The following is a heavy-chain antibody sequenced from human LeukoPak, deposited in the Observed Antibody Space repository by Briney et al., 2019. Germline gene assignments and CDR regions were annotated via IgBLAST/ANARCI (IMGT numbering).Heavy chain of an antibody. Sequence: GESLKISCEGSGYSFSNYWIAWARQIPGKGLEWMGIVFPGDSDTQYSPSFQGQFTVSADKSVSTAYLHLNNLKASDTAIYYCARQYDLLAGPYYFDFWAREPWSPSPQ. J-gene: IGHJ4*02. V-gene: IGHV5-51*01. CDR1: GYSFSNYW. CDR2: VFPGDSDT. CDR3: ARQYDLLAGPYYFDF. D-gene: IGHD3-9*01.